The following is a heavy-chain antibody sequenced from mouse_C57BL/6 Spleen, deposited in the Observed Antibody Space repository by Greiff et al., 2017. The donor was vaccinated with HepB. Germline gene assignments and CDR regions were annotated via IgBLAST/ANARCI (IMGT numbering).Heavy chain of an antibody. CDR1: GFTFSDYG. Sequence: DVKLQESGGGLVKPGGSLKLSCAASGFTFSDYGMHWVRQAPEKGLEWVAYISSGSSTIYYADTVKGRFTISRDNAKNTLFLQMTSLRSEDTAMYYCASSYYYGSSFSAMDYWGQGTSVTVSS. V-gene: IGHV5-17*01. D-gene: IGHD1-1*01. J-gene: IGHJ4*01. CDR3: ASSYYYGSSFSAMDY. CDR2: ISSGSSTI.